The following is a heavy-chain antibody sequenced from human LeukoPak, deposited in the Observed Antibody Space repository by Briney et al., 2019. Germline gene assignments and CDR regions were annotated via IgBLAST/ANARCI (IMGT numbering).Heavy chain of an antibody. D-gene: IGHD6-13*01. J-gene: IGHJ5*02. CDR3: ARHWLEAAKTYSYWFDP. Sequence: PSETLSLTCSVSGGFISDYYWSWIRQPPGKGLEWIGYIYRGGTINYNPSVKSRVTMSLDTSKNQISLVLNSVTAADTAIYYCARHWLEAAKTYSYWFDPWGQGTLVTVSS. V-gene: IGHV4-4*09. CDR2: IYRGGTI. CDR1: GGFISDYY.